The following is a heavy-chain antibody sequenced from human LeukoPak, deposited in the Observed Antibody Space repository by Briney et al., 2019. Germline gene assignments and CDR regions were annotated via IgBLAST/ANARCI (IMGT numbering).Heavy chain of an antibody. V-gene: IGHV4-39*07. D-gene: IGHD3-16*02. CDR3: ARDIGYGRDV. CDR2: IYYTGGT. CDR1: GGSITSSSYY. J-gene: IGHJ6*02. Sequence: SETLSLTCSVSGGSITSSSYYWGWIRQPPEKGLEWIGSIYYTGGTYYSPSLKSRVTISVDTSKNQFSLKLSSVTAADTAVYYCARDIGYGRDVGGQGPTVTVSS.